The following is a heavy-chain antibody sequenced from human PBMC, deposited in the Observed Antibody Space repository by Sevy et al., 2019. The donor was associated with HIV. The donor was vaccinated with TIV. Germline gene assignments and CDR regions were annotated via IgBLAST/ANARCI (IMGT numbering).Heavy chain of an antibody. J-gene: IGHJ6*02. CDR2: INWNSVSI. V-gene: IGHV3-9*01. CDR3: AREGLAPYVYGADV. Sequence: GGSLRLSCAASGLTFDHHAMYWVRQAPGKGLEWVSRINWNSVSIGYADSVKGRFTISRDNAKNSLYLHLNSLRADDTALYYCAREGLAPYVYGADVWGQGTAVTVSS. D-gene: IGHD3-10*02. CDR1: GLTFDHHA.